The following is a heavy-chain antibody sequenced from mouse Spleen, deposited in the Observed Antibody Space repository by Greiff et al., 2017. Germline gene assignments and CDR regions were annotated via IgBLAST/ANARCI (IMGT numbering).Heavy chain of an antibody. V-gene: IGHV1-52*01. J-gene: IGHJ1*01. CDR1: GYTFTSYW. Sequence: QVQLQQPGAELVRPGSSVKLSCKASGYTFTSYWMHWVKQRPIQGLEWIGNIDPSDSETHYNQKFKDKATLTVDKSSSTAYMQLSSLTSEDSAVYYCARSYDYDVRRYFDVWGAGTTVTVSS. D-gene: IGHD2-4*01. CDR2: IDPSDSET. CDR3: ARSYDYDVRRYFDV.